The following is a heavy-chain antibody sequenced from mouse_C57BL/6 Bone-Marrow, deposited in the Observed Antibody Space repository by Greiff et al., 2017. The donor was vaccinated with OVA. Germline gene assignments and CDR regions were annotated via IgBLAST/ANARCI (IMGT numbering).Heavy chain of an antibody. J-gene: IGHJ4*01. CDR2: INPNNGGT. V-gene: IGHV1-18*01. D-gene: IGHD2-4*01. Sequence: VQLQQSGPELVKPGASVKIPCKASGYTFTDYNMDWVKQSHGKSLEWIGDINPNNGGTIYNQKFKGKATLTVDKSSSTAYMELRSLTSEDTAVYYCARRIYYDYDHYAMDYWGQGTSVTVSS. CDR3: ARRIYYDYDHYAMDY. CDR1: GYTFTDYN.